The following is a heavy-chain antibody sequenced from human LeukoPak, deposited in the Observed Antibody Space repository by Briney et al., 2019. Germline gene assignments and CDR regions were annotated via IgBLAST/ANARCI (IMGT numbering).Heavy chain of an antibody. CDR1: GGSVSSGGYY. CDR3: ARDQTYSGSGIYTYFDS. J-gene: IGHJ4*02. D-gene: IGHD3-10*01. Sequence: PSETLSLTCTVSGGSVSSGGYYWSWIRQPAGKGLEYLGRISSTGSTSYNPSLRSRVTISLDTSKNHFSLKLSSVTAADTAVYYCARDQTYSGSGIYTYFDSWGQGILVTVSS. CDR2: ISSTGST. V-gene: IGHV4-61*02.